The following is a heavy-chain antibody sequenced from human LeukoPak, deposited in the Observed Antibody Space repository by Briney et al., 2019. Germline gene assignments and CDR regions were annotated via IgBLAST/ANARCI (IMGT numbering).Heavy chain of an antibody. CDR3: ARHKRSSSWSEAPFDY. CDR1: GGSISSYY. J-gene: IGHJ4*02. Sequence: SETLSLTCTVSGGSISSYYWSWIRQPPGKGLEGIGYIYTSGSTNYNPSLKSRGTISVDTCKNQFSLKLSSVTAADTAVYYCARHKRSSSWSEAPFDYWGQGTLVTVSS. D-gene: IGHD6-13*01. V-gene: IGHV4-4*09. CDR2: IYTSGST.